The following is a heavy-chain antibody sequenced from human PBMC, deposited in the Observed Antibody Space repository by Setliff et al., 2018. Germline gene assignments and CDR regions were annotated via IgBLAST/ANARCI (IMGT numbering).Heavy chain of an antibody. CDR1: GVSISDYY. CDR2: IYYRVNT. D-gene: IGHD1-26*01. Sequence: SETLSLTCTVSGVSISDYYWSWIRQPPGKGLEWIGYIYYRVNTNYNPSLKSRVTMSVDTSKNQFSLKLSSVTAADTAVYDCARDLWYRGSYEAFDIWGQGTMVTVSS. CDR3: ARDLWYRGSYEAFDI. V-gene: IGHV4-59*12. J-gene: IGHJ3*02.